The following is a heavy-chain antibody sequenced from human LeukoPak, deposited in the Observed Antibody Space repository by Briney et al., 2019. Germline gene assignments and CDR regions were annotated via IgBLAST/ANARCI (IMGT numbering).Heavy chain of an antibody. V-gene: IGHV1-69*05. CDR1: GGTFSSYA. CDR3: ARGAYYDFWSGSY. J-gene: IGHJ4*02. Sequence: SVKVSCKASGGTFSSYAVSWVRQAPGQGLEWMGGIIPIFGTANYAQKFQGRVTITTDESTSTAYMELSRLRSDDTAVYYCARGAYYDFWSGSYWGQGTLVTVSS. CDR2: IIPIFGTA. D-gene: IGHD3-3*01.